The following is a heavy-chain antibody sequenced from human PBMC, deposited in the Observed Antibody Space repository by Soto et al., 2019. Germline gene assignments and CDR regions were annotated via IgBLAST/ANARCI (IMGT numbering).Heavy chain of an antibody. J-gene: IGHJ6*02. Sequence: QVQLQESGPGLVKPLETLSLTCTVSGGSISSYYWCWTRQPAGKGLEWIGRFYPTGKTNYNPSLQSRLTMSADTSRNQFSLNLTSVTAADTAVYYCARCGLDYGMDVWGQGTTVTVSS. V-gene: IGHV4-4*07. CDR2: FYPTGKT. CDR1: GGSISSYY. D-gene: IGHD3-16*01. CDR3: ARCGLDYGMDV.